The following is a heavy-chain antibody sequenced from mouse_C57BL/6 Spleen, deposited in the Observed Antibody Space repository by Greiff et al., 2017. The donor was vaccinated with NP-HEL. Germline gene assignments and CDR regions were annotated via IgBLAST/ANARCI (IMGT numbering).Heavy chain of an antibody. CDR1: GYTFTDYY. D-gene: IGHD2-3*01. V-gene: IGHV1-76*01. J-gene: IGHJ3*01. CDR2: IYPGSGNT. Sequence: QVQLQQSGAELVRPGASVKLSCKASGYTFTDYYINWVKQRPGQGLEWIARIYPGSGNTYYIEKFKGKATLTAEKSSSTAYMQLSSLTSEDSAVYFCARWGYDGLGFAYWGQGTLVTVSA. CDR3: ARWGYDGLGFAY.